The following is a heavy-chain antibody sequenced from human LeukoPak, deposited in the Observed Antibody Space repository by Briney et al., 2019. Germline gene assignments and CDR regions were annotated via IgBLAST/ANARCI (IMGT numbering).Heavy chain of an antibody. CDR2: IYTSGST. D-gene: IGHD3-3*01. CDR1: GGSISSYY. V-gene: IGHV4-4*07. CDR3: ARSGTNDFWSGYFYFDY. J-gene: IGHJ4*02. Sequence: PSETLSLTFTVSGGSISSYYWSWIRQPAGKGLEWIGRIYTSGSTNYNPSLKSRVTMSVDTSKNQFSLKLSSVTAADTAVYYCARSGTNDFWSGYFYFDYWGQGTLVTVSS.